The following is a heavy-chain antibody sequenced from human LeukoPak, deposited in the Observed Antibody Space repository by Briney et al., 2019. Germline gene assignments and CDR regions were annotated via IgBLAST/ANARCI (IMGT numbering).Heavy chain of an antibody. D-gene: IGHD6-19*01. CDR1: GGSISSYY. Sequence: PSETLSLTCTVSGGSISSYYWSWIRQPPGKGLEWIGYIYSSGSTNYNSSLKSRVTISVDTSKNQFSLKLSSVTAADTAVYYCARTGAVAGTSDYWGQGTLVTVSS. CDR2: IYSSGST. V-gene: IGHV4-59*08. CDR3: ARTGAVAGTSDY. J-gene: IGHJ4*02.